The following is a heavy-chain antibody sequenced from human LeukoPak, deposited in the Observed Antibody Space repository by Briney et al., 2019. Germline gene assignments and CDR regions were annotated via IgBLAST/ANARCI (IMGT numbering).Heavy chain of an antibody. Sequence: ASVKVSCKASGYTFTCYYMHWVRQAPGQGLGLMGWINPKSGGTVYAQKFQGRVTMTRDTSSSTAYMELSRLRFDDTVVYYCARGPRITIFGVVMANDAFDIWGQGTMVTVSS. V-gene: IGHV1-2*02. CDR1: GYTFTCYY. J-gene: IGHJ3*02. CDR2: INPKSGGT. CDR3: ARGPRITIFGVVMANDAFDI. D-gene: IGHD3-3*01.